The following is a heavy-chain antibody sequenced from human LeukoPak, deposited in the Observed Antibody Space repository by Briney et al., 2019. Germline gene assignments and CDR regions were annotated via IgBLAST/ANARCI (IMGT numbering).Heavy chain of an antibody. CDR3: AKTLRESSGREYFDL. CDR1: GLTFSSSA. Sequence: GGSLRLSCAASGLTFSSSAMTWVRQAPGEGLEWVSTISGSSYTTFYADSVQGRFTISRDNSRNTLYLQMYSLRAEDTAVYYCAKTLRESSGREYFDLWGRGTLVTVSS. V-gene: IGHV3-23*01. CDR2: ISGSSYTT. J-gene: IGHJ2*01. D-gene: IGHD6-19*01.